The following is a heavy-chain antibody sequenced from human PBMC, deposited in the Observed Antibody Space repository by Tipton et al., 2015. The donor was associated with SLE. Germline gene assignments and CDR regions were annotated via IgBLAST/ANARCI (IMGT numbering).Heavy chain of an antibody. Sequence: TLSLTCDVSGYSLSSGYFWGWIRQPPGKGLEWIGCIYTNGSTNYNPSLKSRVTMSVDTSKNQFSLKLSSVTAADTAVYYCTRDGGVGATVWWGQGTLVTVSS. D-gene: IGHD1-26*01. V-gene: IGHV4-28*03. J-gene: IGHJ4*02. CDR2: IYTNGST. CDR3: TRDGGVGATVW. CDR1: GYSLSSGYF.